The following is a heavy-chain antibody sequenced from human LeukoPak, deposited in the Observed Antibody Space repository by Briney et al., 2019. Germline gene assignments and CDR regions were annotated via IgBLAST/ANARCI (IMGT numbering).Heavy chain of an antibody. J-gene: IGHJ4*02. V-gene: IGHV3-48*02. CDR1: GFTFSSYG. Sequence: GGSLRLSCAASGFTFSSYGMHWVRQAPGKGLEWVSYISSSSSTIFYADSVKGRFTISRDNARNSLYLQMHSLRDEDTAVYYCARAWYSWGYYFDYWGQGALVTVSS. CDR2: ISSSSSTI. CDR3: ARAWYSWGYYFDY. D-gene: IGHD1-26*01.